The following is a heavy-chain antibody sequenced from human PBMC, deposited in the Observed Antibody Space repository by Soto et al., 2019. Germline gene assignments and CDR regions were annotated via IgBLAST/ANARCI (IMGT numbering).Heavy chain of an antibody. CDR1: GFTFSSYW. J-gene: IGHJ4*01. Sequence: GGSLRLSCSPSGFTFSSYWMHWVRQPPGKGLVWVSRIKPDGSWTIHADSVKGRFTISRDNAKSMVYLQMNSLRVEDTAVYYCAGYNWNSQNYWGHGTLVTVSS. CDR3: AGYNWNSQNY. D-gene: IGHD1-7*01. CDR2: IKPDGSWT. V-gene: IGHV3-74*01.